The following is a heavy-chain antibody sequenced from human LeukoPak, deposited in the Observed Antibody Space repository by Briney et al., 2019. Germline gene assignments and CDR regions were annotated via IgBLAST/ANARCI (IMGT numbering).Heavy chain of an antibody. V-gene: IGHV4-4*07. Sequence: SETLSLTCTVSGGSISSYYWSWIRQPAGKGLEWLGRIYTSGSTNYNPSLKSRVTMSVDTSKNQFSLKLSSVTAADTAVYYCARGVPAYSSGWPFDYWGQGTLVTVSS. CDR1: GGSISSYY. CDR3: ARGVPAYSSGWPFDY. D-gene: IGHD6-19*01. CDR2: IYTSGST. J-gene: IGHJ4*02.